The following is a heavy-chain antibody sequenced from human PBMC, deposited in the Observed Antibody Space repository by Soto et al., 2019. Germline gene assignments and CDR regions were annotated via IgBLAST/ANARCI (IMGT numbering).Heavy chain of an antibody. CDR2: VYYNGMT. J-gene: IGHJ4*02. CDR1: GGSINNHY. V-gene: IGHV4-59*11. D-gene: IGHD3-22*01. CDR3: ARDYRPTYYYDSGGYYPPTYFDS. Sequence: SETLSLTCTVSGGSINNHYWSWIRQPPGKGLERLGYVYYNGMTNYHPSLQSRVTMSVDTSKNLFSLRLSSVTAADTAVYFCARDYRPTYYYDSGGYYPPTYFDSWGQGALVTVSS.